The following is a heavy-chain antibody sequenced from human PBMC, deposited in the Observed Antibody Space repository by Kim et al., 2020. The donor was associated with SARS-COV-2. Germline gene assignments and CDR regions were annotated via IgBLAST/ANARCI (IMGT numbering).Heavy chain of an antibody. Sequence: SETLSLTCTVSGGSISSYYWSWVRQPAGKGLEWIGRIYPSGNTNYNPSLKSRVTMSVDTSKNQFSLNLSSLIAADTAVYYCARDKYVDKIGPLFDYWGQGTLVTVSS. CDR3: ARDKYVDKIGPLFDY. J-gene: IGHJ4*02. V-gene: IGHV4-4*07. D-gene: IGHD2-2*01. CDR2: IYPSGNT. CDR1: GGSISSYY.